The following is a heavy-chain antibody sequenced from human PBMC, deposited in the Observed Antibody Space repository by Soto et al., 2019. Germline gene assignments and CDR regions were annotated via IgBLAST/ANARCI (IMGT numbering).Heavy chain of an antibody. CDR1: GFTFHDFA. V-gene: IGHV3-9*01. Sequence: EVELVESGGGLVQPGRSLRLSCAASGFTFHDFAMHWVRQAPGKGLEWVSGISWNSGNIGYVDSVKGRFTISRDNAKNALYLQMNSLSTEDTALYYCAKDVGALYYYYGMDGWGQGTTVTVSS. CDR3: AKDVGALYYYYGMDG. CDR2: ISWNSGNI. D-gene: IGHD3-10*01. J-gene: IGHJ6*02.